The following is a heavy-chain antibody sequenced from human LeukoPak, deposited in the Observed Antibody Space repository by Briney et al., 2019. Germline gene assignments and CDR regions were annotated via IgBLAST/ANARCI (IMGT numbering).Heavy chain of an antibody. V-gene: IGHV3-49*04. D-gene: IGHD3-22*01. CDR1: GFTFSSYG. Sequence: GSLRLSCAASGFTFSSYGMHWVRQAPGKGLEWVGFIRSKAYGGTTEYAASVKGRFTISRDDSKSIAYLQMNSLKAEDTAVYYCTRDPYYYDSSGYYGVFGYWGQGTLVTVSS. J-gene: IGHJ4*02. CDR2: IRSKAYGGTT. CDR3: TRDPYYYDSSGYYGVFGY.